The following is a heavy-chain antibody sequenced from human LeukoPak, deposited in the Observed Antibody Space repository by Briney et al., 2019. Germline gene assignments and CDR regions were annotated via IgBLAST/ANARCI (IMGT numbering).Heavy chain of an antibody. D-gene: IGHD5-24*01. V-gene: IGHV3-7*01. CDR1: GFTFSSYW. CDR3: ARDSNGYDAFDI. J-gene: IGHJ3*02. CDR2: IKQDGSEK. Sequence: PGGSLRLSCAASGFTFSSYWMTWIRQAPGKGLEWVANIKQDGSEKYYVDSVKGRFTISRDNAKNSLYLQMNSLRAEDTAVYYCARDSNGYDAFDIWGQGTMVTVSS.